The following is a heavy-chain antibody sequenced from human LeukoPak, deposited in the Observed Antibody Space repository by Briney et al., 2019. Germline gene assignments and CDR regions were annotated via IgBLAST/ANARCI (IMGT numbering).Heavy chain of an antibody. J-gene: IGHJ5*02. Sequence: QSGGSLRLSCVASGFTLSSYSMSWVRQAPGKGLEWVSYISSSGTIMYYADSVRDRFTISRDNAKNSVYLQMHDLRAEDTAVYYCARDSCGSGNYCNWFDPWGQGTLVTVSS. V-gene: IGHV3-48*04. CDR3: ARDSCGSGNYCNWFDP. CDR2: ISSSGTIM. CDR1: GFTLSSYS. D-gene: IGHD3-10*01.